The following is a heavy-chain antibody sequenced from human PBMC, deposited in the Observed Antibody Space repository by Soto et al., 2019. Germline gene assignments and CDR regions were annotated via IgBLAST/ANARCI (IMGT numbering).Heavy chain of an antibody. CDR1: GCTFSSYA. D-gene: IGHD6-19*01. V-gene: IGHV3-23*01. J-gene: IGHJ4*02. CDR3: AKDQGQWLPWNFDY. CDR2: ISGSGGST. Sequence: GGSLRLSCAASGCTFSSYAMSWVRQAPGKGLEWVSAISGSGGSTYYADSVKGRFTISRDNSKNTLYLQMNSLRAEDTAVYSCAKDQGQWLPWNFDYWGQGTLVTVSS.